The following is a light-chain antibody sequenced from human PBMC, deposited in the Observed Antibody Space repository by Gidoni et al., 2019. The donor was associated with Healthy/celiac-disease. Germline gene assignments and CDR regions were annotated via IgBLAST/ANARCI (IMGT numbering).Light chain of an antibody. V-gene: IGKV4-1*01. CDR1: QSVLYSSNNKNY. Sequence: DIVMTQSPDSLAVSLGERATINCKSSQSVLYSSNNKNYLAWYQQKPGQPPKLLIYWASTRESGVPDRFSGSGSGTDFTLTIFSLQAEDVAVYYCQQYYSTPKTFGQGTKVEIK. CDR3: QQYYSTPKT. CDR2: WAS. J-gene: IGKJ1*01.